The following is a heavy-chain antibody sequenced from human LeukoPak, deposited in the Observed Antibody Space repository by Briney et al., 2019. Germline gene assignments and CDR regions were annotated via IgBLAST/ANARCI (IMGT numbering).Heavy chain of an antibody. J-gene: IGHJ5*02. CDR3: ARVNYDYVWGSYRNTWFDP. CDR2: IYHSGST. D-gene: IGHD3-16*02. Sequence: SETLSLTCAVSGGSISSSNWWSWVRQPPGKGLEWIGEIYHSGSTNYNPSLKSRVTISVDKSKNQFSLKLGSVTAADTAVYYCARVNYDYVWGSYRNTWFDPWGQGTLVTVSS. CDR1: GGSISSSNW. V-gene: IGHV4-4*02.